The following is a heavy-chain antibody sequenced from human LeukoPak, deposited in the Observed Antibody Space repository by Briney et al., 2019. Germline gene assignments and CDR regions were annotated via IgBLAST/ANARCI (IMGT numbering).Heavy chain of an antibody. CDR1: GFTFSDHY. V-gene: IGHV3-72*01. CDR3: ARGGSSSSWYPFDY. D-gene: IGHD6-13*01. Sequence: GGSLRLSCAASGFTFSDHYMDWVRQPPGKGLKWVGRIRNKANSYTTEYAASVKGRFTISRDDSKNSLYLQMNSLKTEDTAVYYCARGGSSSSWYPFDYWGQGTLVTVSS. CDR2: IRNKANSYTT. J-gene: IGHJ4*02.